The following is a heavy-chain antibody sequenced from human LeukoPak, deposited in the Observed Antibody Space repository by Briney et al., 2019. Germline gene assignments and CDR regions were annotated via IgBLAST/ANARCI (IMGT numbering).Heavy chain of an antibody. J-gene: IGHJ3*02. Sequence: GGSLRLSCAASGFTFSSYSMNWVRQAPGKGLEWVSSISSSSSYIYYADSVKGRLTISRDNAKNSLYLQMNSLRAEDTVVYNCASGRRPYYYDSSGYYSDAFDIWGQGTMVTVSS. CDR2: ISSSSSYI. V-gene: IGHV3-21*01. CDR3: ASGRRPYYYDSSGYYSDAFDI. CDR1: GFTFSSYS. D-gene: IGHD3-22*01.